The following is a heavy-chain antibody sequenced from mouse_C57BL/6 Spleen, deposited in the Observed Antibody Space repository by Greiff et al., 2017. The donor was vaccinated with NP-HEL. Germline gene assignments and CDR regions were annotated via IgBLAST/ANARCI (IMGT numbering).Heavy chain of an antibody. Sequence: EVQLQQSGPELVKPGASVKISCKASGYSFTGYYMNWVKQSPEKSLEWIGEINPSTGGTTYNQKFKAKATLTVDKSSSTAYMQLKSLTSEDSAVYYCARSHYGYDEGFAYWGQGTLVTVSA. J-gene: IGHJ3*01. V-gene: IGHV1-42*01. CDR3: ARSHYGYDEGFAY. CDR2: INPSTGGT. D-gene: IGHD2-2*01. CDR1: GYSFTGYY.